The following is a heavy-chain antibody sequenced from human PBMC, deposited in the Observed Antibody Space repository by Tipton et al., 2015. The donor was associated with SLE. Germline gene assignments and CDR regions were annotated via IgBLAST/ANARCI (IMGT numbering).Heavy chain of an antibody. J-gene: IGHJ3*02. Sequence: VHLVQSGGGVVRPGGSLRLSCAASGFTFDDYGMSWVRQAPGKGLEWVSGINWNGGSTGYADSVKGRFTISRDNAKNSLYLQMNSLRAEDTALYSCARSKIDTSPTDIWGQGTMVTVSS. CDR2: INWNGGST. CDR1: GFTFDDYG. CDR3: ARSKIDTSPTDI. V-gene: IGHV3-20*04. D-gene: IGHD3-22*01.